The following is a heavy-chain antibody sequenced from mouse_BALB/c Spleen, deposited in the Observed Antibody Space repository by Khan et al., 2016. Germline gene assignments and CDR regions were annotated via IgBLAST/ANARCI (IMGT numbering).Heavy chain of an antibody. Sequence: QVQLQQSGAELMKPGASVKISCKATGYTFSSYWIEWVKQRPGHGLEWIGEILPGSGSTTNYNEKFKGKATFTADTSSNTAYMELSRLTSDDSAVYYCARGEDGSAWFAYWGQGTLVTVS. CDR2: ILPGSGSTT. CDR1: GYTFSSYW. D-gene: IGHD3-1*01. CDR3: ARGEDGSAWFAY. V-gene: IGHV1-9*01. J-gene: IGHJ3*01.